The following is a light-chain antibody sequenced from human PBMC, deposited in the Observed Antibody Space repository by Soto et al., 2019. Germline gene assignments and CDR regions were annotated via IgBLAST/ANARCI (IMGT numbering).Light chain of an antibody. J-gene: IGKJ3*01. CDR1: QGISSW. CDR3: QQYSSYPFT. Sequence: DIQMTQSPSTLSASLGDRVTITCRASQGISSWLAWYQQKPGKAPKVLIYKASSLESGVTSRFSGSGAGTEFTLTIISLQPDDFASYYCQQYSSYPFTFGPGTKVDIK. CDR2: KAS. V-gene: IGKV1-5*03.